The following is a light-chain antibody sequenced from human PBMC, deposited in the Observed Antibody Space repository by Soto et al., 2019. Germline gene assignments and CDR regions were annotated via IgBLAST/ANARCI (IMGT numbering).Light chain of an antibody. CDR2: GAS. CDR3: HQYGSSPRT. CDR1: QSVSSSY. Sequence: EIVLTQSPGTLSLSPGERATLSCRASQSVSSSYLAWYQQKAGQAPRLLIYGASSRATGIPDRFSGSGSGTDFTLTISRLEPEDFAVYYCHQYGSSPRTFGQGTKVEIK. V-gene: IGKV3-20*01. J-gene: IGKJ1*01.